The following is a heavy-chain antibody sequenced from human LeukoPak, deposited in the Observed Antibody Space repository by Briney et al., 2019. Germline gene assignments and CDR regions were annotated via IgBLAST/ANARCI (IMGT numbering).Heavy chain of an antibody. CDR2: IYYSGST. J-gene: IGHJ6*03. Sequence: SEXLSLTCTVSGGSISSYYWSWIRQPPGKGLEGIGYIYYSGSTNYNPSLKSRVTISVDTSKNQFSLKLSSVTAADTAVYYCARVPCSSTSCYHYYYYMDVWGKGTTVTVSS. D-gene: IGHD2-2*01. V-gene: IGHV4-59*01. CDR1: GGSISSYY. CDR3: ARVPCSSTSCYHYYYYMDV.